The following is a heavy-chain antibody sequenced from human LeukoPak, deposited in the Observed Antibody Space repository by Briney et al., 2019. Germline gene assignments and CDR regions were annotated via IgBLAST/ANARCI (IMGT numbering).Heavy chain of an antibody. CDR1: GFTFSVHT. Sequence: TGRSLRLSCAASGFTFSVHTLHWVRQAPGKGLEWVASISFDGNNKYYTDSGRGRFTVSRDNSKNTLYLQMNSLRAEDTAVYYCAKEVEVELQWELRGDNWFDPWGQGTLVTVSS. V-gene: IGHV3-30-3*01. D-gene: IGHD1-26*01. J-gene: IGHJ5*02. CDR2: ISFDGNNK. CDR3: AKEVEVELQWELRGDNWFDP.